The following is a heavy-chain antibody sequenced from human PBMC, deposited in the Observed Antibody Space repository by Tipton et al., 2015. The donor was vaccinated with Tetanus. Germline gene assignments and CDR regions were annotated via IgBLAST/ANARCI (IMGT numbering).Heavy chain of an antibody. CDR2: ISAYNGNT. D-gene: IGHD2-2*01. Sequence: QLVQSGAEVKKPGASVKVSCKASGYTFTSYGISWVRQAPGQGLEWMGWISAYNGNTNYARKLQGRVTMTTDTSTSTAYMELRSLRSDDTAVYYCARDPRIGYCSSTSCFPYNWFDPWGQGTLVTVSS. J-gene: IGHJ5*02. CDR1: GYTFTSYG. CDR3: ARDPRIGYCSSTSCFPYNWFDP. V-gene: IGHV1-18*04.